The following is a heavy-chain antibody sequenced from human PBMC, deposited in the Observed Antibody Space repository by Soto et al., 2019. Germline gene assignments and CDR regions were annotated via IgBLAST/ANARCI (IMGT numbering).Heavy chain of an antibody. CDR1: GFTFSSYG. J-gene: IGHJ4*02. CDR2: IWYDGSNK. Sequence: PILSWAASGFTFSSYGMHLVRQAPGKGLEWVAVIWYDGSNKYYADSVKGRFTISRDNSKNTLYLQMNSLRAEDTAVYYCARDIWNYGSGSYYPGPFDYWGQGTLVTVSS. D-gene: IGHD3-10*01. CDR3: ARDIWNYGSGSYYPGPFDY. V-gene: IGHV3-33*01.